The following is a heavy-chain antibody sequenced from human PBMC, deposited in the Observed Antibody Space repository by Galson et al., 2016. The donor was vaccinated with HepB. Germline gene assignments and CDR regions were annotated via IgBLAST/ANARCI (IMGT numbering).Heavy chain of an antibody. CDR3: AIGQGTRDHYNYYGIDV. CDR1: ADFISTLY. D-gene: IGHD3-10*01. V-gene: IGHV4-59*01. J-gene: IGHJ6*02. CDR2: IHSRGIT. Sequence: SETLSPTCTVSADFISTLYSSCIRQAPGKALEWIGFIHSRGITKLNPPLKSRLIMSLDMSRNQFSLELTSVTTADTAVYYCAIGQGTRDHYNYYGIDVWGQGTTVTVSS.